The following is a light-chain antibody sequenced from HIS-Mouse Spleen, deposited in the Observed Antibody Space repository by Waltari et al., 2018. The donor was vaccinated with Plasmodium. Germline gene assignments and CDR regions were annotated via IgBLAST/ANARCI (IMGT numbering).Light chain of an antibody. J-gene: IGLJ3*02. CDR2: EDS. V-gene: IGLV3-10*01. CDR3: YSTDSSGNHRV. Sequence: SYELTQPPSVSVSPGQTARITCSGDALPTKYAYLYQQKSGQAPVLVIYEDSKRPSGIPGRCSGARSGTMATLTISGDQVEDEADYYCYSTDSSGNHRVFGGGTKLTVL. CDR1: ALPTKY.